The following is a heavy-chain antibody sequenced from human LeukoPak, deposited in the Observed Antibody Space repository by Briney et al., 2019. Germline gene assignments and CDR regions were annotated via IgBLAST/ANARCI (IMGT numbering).Heavy chain of an antibody. CDR1: GFSFSDYY. CDR3: ARDSSTSSLADP. Sequence: PGGSLRLSCAASGFSFSDYYMSWIRQAPGKGLEWISYISTSSSYTNSADSVKGRFTISRDNAKNSLYLQMNSLRLEDTAVYYCARDSSTSSLADPWGQGTLVTVSS. D-gene: IGHD2-2*01. V-gene: IGHV3-11*05. CDR2: ISTSSSYT. J-gene: IGHJ5*02.